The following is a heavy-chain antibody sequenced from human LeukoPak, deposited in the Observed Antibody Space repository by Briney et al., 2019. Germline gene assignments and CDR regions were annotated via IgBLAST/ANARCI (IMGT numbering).Heavy chain of an antibody. CDR3: ARDMSRYVFDI. D-gene: IGHD3-10*02. CDR2: IWCDGSQK. CDR1: GFIFSSFG. V-gene: IGHV3-33*01. Sequence: GGALRLSCAASGFIFSSFGFHWGRQAPGKGLGGVAAIWCDGSQKYYTDSVKGGFTISRDDSKSTLYLHMNSLRAEDTAVYSCARDMSRYVFDIWGQGTMVTVSS. J-gene: IGHJ3*02.